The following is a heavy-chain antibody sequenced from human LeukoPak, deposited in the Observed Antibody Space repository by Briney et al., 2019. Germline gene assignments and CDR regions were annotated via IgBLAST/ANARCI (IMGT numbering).Heavy chain of an antibody. CDR1: GFTFSSYS. CDR2: ISSSSSTI. Sequence: PGGSLRLSCAASGFTFSSYSMNWVRQAPGKGLEWVSYISSSSSTIYYADSVKGRFTISRDNAKNSLYLQMNSLRAEDTAVYYCARDRRVDGMDVWGQGTTVIVSS. V-gene: IGHV3-48*01. D-gene: IGHD1-26*01. CDR3: ARDRRVDGMDV. J-gene: IGHJ6*02.